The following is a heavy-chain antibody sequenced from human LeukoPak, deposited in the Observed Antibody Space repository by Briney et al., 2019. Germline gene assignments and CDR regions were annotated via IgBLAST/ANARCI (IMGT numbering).Heavy chain of an antibody. D-gene: IGHD3-16*02. Sequence: ASVKVSCKAFGYTFTAYYMHWVRQAPGQGLEWMGWINPNSGGTNYAQKFQGRVTMTRDTSTSTAYMELRSLRSDDTAVYYCAAGPYDYVWGSYRVADYWGQGTLVTVSS. J-gene: IGHJ4*02. CDR3: AAGPYDYVWGSYRVADY. V-gene: IGHV1-2*02. CDR2: INPNSGGT. CDR1: GYTFTAYY.